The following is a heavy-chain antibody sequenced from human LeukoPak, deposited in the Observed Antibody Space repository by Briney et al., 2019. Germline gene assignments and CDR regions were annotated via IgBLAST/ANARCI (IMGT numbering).Heavy chain of an antibody. CDR2: IYYTGST. D-gene: IGHD3-10*01. CDR3: ARLGGSGSYYRVMDV. J-gene: IGHJ6*03. V-gene: IGHV4-59*08. Sequence: PSETLSLTCTVSAGSISSYYWSWIRQPPGKGLEWIAYIYYTGSTNYNPSLKSRVTISVDTSKNQFSLKLSSVTAADTAVYYCARLGGSGSYYRVMDVWGKGTTATVSS. CDR1: AGSISSYY.